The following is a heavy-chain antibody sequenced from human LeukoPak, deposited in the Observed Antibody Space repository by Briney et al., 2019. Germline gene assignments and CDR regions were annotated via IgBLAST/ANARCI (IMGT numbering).Heavy chain of an antibody. J-gene: IGHJ4*02. Sequence: PSETLSLTCSVSGGSSSSSSYYWGWIRQPPGKGLEGFGSIHDSGSTDDNPSLKRRVTISVDTSKNQFSLKLSSVTAADTAVYYCARLYGGNSNNYYCDYWGQGTLVTVSS. CDR3: ARLYGGNSNNYYCDY. V-gene: IGHV4-39*01. D-gene: IGHD4-23*01. CDR2: IHDSGST. CDR1: GGSSSSSSYY.